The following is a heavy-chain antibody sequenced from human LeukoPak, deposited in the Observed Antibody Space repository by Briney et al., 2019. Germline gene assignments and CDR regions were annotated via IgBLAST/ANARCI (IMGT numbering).Heavy chain of an antibody. D-gene: IGHD1-26*01. Sequence: PGGSLRLSCAASGFSFRNFAMNWVRLAPGKGLEWVSSISGSGGNTYYADSVNGRVTISRDNSMDTLYLHINGLRVEDTATYFCAKSGSGGYDYCYYHVHAWGKETTVTVSS. CDR1: GFSFRNFA. V-gene: IGHV3-23*01. J-gene: IGHJ6*03. CDR2: ISGSGGNT. CDR3: AKSGSGGYDYCYYHVHA.